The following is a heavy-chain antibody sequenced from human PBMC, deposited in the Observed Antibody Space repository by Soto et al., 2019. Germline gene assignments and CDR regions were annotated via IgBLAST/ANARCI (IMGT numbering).Heavy chain of an antibody. CDR3: ARNTPLADSSGYFDY. V-gene: IGHV4-34*01. Sequence: SETLSLTCAVYGGSFSGYYWSWIRQPPGKGLEWIGEINHSGSTNYNPSLKSRVTISVDTSKNQFSLKLSSVTAADTAVYYCARNTPLADSSGYFDYWGQGTLVTVSS. CDR2: INHSGST. CDR1: GGSFSGYY. J-gene: IGHJ4*02. D-gene: IGHD3-22*01.